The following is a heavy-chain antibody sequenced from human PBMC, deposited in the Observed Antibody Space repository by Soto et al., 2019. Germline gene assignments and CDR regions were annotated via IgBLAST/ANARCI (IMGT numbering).Heavy chain of an antibody. Sequence: QGQLVESGGGVVQPGRSLRLSCAASGFTFSNYGMHWVRQAPGKGLEWVAVISYDGSNKYYADSVKGRFTISRDNSKNTLYLQMNSLSAEDTAVYYCAKDLGSGSYLFDAFDLWGQGTMVTVSS. J-gene: IGHJ3*01. D-gene: IGHD1-26*01. V-gene: IGHV3-30*18. CDR2: ISYDGSNK. CDR3: AKDLGSGSYLFDAFDL. CDR1: GFTFSNYG.